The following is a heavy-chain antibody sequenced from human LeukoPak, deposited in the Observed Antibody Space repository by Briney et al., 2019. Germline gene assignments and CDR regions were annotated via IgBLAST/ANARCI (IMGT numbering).Heavy chain of an antibody. CDR3: VGDPLDY. Sequence: PGGSLRLSCAVSGFTITNYWMSWVRQAPGKGLEWVASIKQDGSVEFYVDSVKGRLTISRDSAKNSLYLQMNSLRDEDTAVYYCVGDPLDYWGQGTLVTVSS. CDR1: GFTITNYW. V-gene: IGHV3-7*01. J-gene: IGHJ4*02. CDR2: IKQDGSVE.